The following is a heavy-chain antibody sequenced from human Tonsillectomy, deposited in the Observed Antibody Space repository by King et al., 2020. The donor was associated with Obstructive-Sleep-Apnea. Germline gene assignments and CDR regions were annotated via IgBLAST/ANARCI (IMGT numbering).Heavy chain of an antibody. V-gene: IGHV4-59*01. CDR3: ARDRGELGLGY. CDR1: GGSISSYY. D-gene: IGHD7-27*01. Sequence: VQLQESGPGLVKPSETLSLTCTVSGGSISSYYWSWIRQPPGKGLEWIGYIDYSGSTNSNPSLKSRVTISVDTSKNQFSLKLSSVTAADTAVYYCARDRGELGLGYWGQGTLVTVSS. CDR2: IDYSGST. J-gene: IGHJ4*02.